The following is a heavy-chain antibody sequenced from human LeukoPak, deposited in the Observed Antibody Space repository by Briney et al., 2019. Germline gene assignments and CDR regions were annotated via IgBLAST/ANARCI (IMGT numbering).Heavy chain of an antibody. Sequence: PGGSLRLSCAASGFTSSSYAMSWVRQAPGKGLEWVSAISGSGGSTYYADSVKGRFTISRDNSKNTLYLQMNSLRAEDTAVYYCAKGSGSYYIPSFDYWGQGTLVTVSS. D-gene: IGHD3-10*01. CDR2: ISGSGGST. CDR3: AKGSGSYYIPSFDY. J-gene: IGHJ4*02. V-gene: IGHV3-23*01. CDR1: GFTSSSYA.